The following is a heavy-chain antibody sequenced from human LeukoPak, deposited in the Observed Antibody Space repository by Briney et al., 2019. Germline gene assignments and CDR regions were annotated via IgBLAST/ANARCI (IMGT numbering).Heavy chain of an antibody. Sequence: PSETLSLTCAVYGGSFSSFYWRWIRQPPGKGLEWIGEINNSASTNYNPSVKSRVTISVDTSKNQFSLKRSSVTAADTAVYYCARSRSVYYFDYLGQGTLVTVSS. CDR2: INNSAST. CDR3: ARSRSVYYFDY. D-gene: IGHD3-3*01. CDR1: GGSFSSFY. V-gene: IGHV4-34*01. J-gene: IGHJ4*02.